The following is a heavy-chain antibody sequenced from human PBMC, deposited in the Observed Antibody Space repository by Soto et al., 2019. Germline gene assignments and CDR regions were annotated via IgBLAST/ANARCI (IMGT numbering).Heavy chain of an antibody. CDR3: ARHPSDFWFDP. J-gene: IGHJ5*02. CDR1: GGSISSSSYF. V-gene: IGHV4-39*01. CDR2: IYYSGST. Sequence: QLQLQESGPGLVKPSETLSLTCTVSGGSISSSSYFWGWIRQPPGKGLEWIGSIYYSGSTYYNPSLKSRVTVSVDTSKNQFSLKLRSVTAADTAVYYCARHPSDFWFDPWGQGTLVTVSS. D-gene: IGHD2-21*02.